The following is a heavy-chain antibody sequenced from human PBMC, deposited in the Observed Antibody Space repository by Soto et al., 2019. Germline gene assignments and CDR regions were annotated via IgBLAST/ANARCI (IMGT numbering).Heavy chain of an antibody. CDR1: GFTFSSYG. D-gene: IGHD2-15*01. CDR3: AKNQDFGY. CDR2: ISYDGSNK. V-gene: IGHV3-30*18. J-gene: IGHJ4*02. Sequence: GGSLRLSCAASGFTFSSYGMHWVRQAPGKGLEWVAVISYDGSNKYYADSVKGRFTISRDNSKNTLYLQMNSLRAEDTAVYYCAKNQDFGYWGQGTLVTVSS.